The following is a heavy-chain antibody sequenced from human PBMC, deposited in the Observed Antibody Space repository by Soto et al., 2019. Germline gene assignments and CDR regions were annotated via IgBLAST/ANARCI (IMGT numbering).Heavy chain of an antibody. Sequence: GESLKISCKGSGYNFTNYWIGWVRQMPGQGLEWMGIVHPGAADTRYSPSFQGKVTISADKSISTAYLQWNSLKASDTAMYYCTRAQYSGSYSDYWGQGTLVTVSS. CDR3: TRAQYSGSYSDY. CDR1: GYNFTNYW. J-gene: IGHJ4*02. CDR2: VHPGAADT. V-gene: IGHV5-51*01. D-gene: IGHD1-26*01.